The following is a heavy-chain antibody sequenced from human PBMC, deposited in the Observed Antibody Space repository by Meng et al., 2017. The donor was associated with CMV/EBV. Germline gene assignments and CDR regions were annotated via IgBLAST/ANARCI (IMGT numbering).Heavy chain of an antibody. CDR3: VTWLWFGELSGYYFDY. CDR1: GGSISSSSYY. J-gene: IGHJ4*02. CDR2: IYYSGST. Sequence: GSGIGNPSRALALTCTVSGGSISSSSYYWGWIRQPPGKGLEWIGSIYYSGSTYYNPSLKSRVTISVDTSKNQFSLKLSSVTAADTAVYYCVTWLWFGELSGYYFDYWGQGTLVTVSS. D-gene: IGHD3-10*01. V-gene: IGHV4-39*07.